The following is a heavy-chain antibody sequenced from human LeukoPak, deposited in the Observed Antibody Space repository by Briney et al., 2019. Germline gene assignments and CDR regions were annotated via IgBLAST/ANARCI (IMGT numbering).Heavy chain of an antibody. CDR1: GGSISSYY. Sequence: SETLSLTCTVSGGSISSYYWSWIRHPPGKGLEWIGYIYYSGSTNYNPSLKSRVTISVDTSKNQVSLKLSSVTAADTAVYYCAKNKISIAAVEGWFDPWGQGTLVTVSS. CDR2: IYYSGST. J-gene: IGHJ5*02. D-gene: IGHD6-13*01. V-gene: IGHV4-59*01. CDR3: AKNKISIAAVEGWFDP.